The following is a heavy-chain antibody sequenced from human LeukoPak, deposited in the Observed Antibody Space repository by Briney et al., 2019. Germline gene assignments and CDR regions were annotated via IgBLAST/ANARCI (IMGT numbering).Heavy chain of an antibody. Sequence: SVKVSCKASVGTFSSYAISWVRQAPGQGLEWMGGIIPIFGTPNYAQKFQGTVTITADASTSTAYMELSSLRSEDTAVYYCAKDRQARSVAYDAFDIWGQGTMVTVSS. CDR2: IIPIFGTP. D-gene: IGHD3-3*01. V-gene: IGHV1-69*13. CDR3: AKDRQARSVAYDAFDI. CDR1: VGTFSSYA. J-gene: IGHJ3*02.